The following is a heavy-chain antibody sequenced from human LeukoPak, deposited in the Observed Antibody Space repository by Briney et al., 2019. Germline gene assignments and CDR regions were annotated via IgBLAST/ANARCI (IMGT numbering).Heavy chain of an antibody. D-gene: IGHD1-26*01. CDR1: GFTFSDYY. CDR2: ISISSGTTT. J-gene: IGHJ4*02. Sequence: GGSLRLSCAASGFTFSDYYMSWIRQAPGKGLEWGSYISISSGTTTHYPQSVKGRFTISRDNAKNSLHLQMNSLRAEDTAVYYCARVRGSYSVDYWGQGTLVTVSS. V-gene: IGHV3-11*04. CDR3: ARVRGSYSVDY.